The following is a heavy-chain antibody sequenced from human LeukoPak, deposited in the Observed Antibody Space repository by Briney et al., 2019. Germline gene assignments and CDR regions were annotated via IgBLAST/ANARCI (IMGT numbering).Heavy chain of an antibody. CDR3: ARLRWPRGGRSSFDY. D-gene: IGHD3-10*01. V-gene: IGHV5-51*01. Sequence: GESLKISCKGSGYSFTSHWIGWVRQVPGKGLEWMGIVNPDDSDTIYSPSFQGQVTISADESITTAYLQWSSLKASDTAMYYCARLRWPRGGRSSFDYWGQGALVTVSS. CDR1: GYSFTSHW. CDR2: VNPDDSDT. J-gene: IGHJ4*02.